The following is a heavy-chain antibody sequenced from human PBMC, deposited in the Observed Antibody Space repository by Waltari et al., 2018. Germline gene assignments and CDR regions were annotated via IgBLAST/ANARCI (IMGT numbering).Heavy chain of an antibody. D-gene: IGHD6-13*01. V-gene: IGHV3-48*03. CDR3: ARLNGLQLRGGYFDY. CDR1: GFTFSSYE. J-gene: IGHJ4*02. CDR2: SSSSGSTT. Sequence: EVQLVESGGGLVQPGGSLRLSCVASGFTFSSYEMDWGRQAPGKGLEWVSYSSSSGSTTDYADPVKGRFTISRDNAKDSLYLQMNSLRAEDTAVYYCARLNGLQLRGGYFDYWGPGILVTVSS.